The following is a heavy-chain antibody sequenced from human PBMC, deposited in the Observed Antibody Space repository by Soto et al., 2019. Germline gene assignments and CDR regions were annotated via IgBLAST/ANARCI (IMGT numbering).Heavy chain of an antibody. CDR3: ARDTGSYGLSVDY. J-gene: IGHJ4*02. Sequence: QVQLQGSGPGLVKPSQTLSLTCTVSGGSISSGGYYWSWIRQHPGKGLEWIGYIYYSGSTYYNPSLKSRVTISVDTSKNQFSLKLSSVAAADTAVYYCARDTGSYGLSVDYWGQGTLVTVSS. CDR1: GGSISSGGYY. V-gene: IGHV4-31*03. CDR2: IYYSGST. D-gene: IGHD5-18*01.